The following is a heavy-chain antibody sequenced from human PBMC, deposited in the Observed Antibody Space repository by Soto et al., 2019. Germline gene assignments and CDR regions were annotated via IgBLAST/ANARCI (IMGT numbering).Heavy chain of an antibody. J-gene: IGHJ4*02. D-gene: IGHD4-4*01. V-gene: IGHV1-69*13. CDR1: GGTFSSYA. CDR2: IIPIFGTA. Sequence: SVKVSCKASGGTFSSYAISWVRQAPGQGLEWMGGIIPIFGTANYAQKFQGRVTITADESTSTAYMELSSLRSDDTAVYYCARFRYSNWFTDYWGQGTLVTVSS. CDR3: ARFRYSNWFTDY.